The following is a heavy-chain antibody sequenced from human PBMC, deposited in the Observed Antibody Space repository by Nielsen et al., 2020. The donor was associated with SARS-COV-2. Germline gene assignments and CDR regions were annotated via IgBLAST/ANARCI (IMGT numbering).Heavy chain of an antibody. V-gene: IGHV3-9*01. Sequence: SLKISCAASGFTFDDYAMHWVRQAPGKGLEWVSGISWNSGSIGYADSVKGRFTISRDNAKNSLYLQMNSLRAEDTAVYYCARPGIAVAGTDWFDPWGQGTLVTVSS. CDR2: ISWNSGSI. CDR1: GFTFDDYA. J-gene: IGHJ5*02. CDR3: ARPGIAVAGTDWFDP. D-gene: IGHD6-19*01.